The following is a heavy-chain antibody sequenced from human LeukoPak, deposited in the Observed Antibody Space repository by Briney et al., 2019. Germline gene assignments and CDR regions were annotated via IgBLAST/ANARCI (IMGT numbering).Heavy chain of an antibody. CDR2: IYHSGST. D-gene: IGHD4-17*01. V-gene: IGHV4-38-2*01. CDR3: ARGPYGDDDTLGWFDP. Sequence: SETLSLTCAVSDYSISSGYSWGWIRQPPGKGLEWIGSIYHSGSTYYNPSLKSRVTISLDTSKNQFSLKLSSVTAADTAVYYCARGPYGDDDTLGWFDPWGQGTLVTVSS. CDR1: DYSISSGYS. J-gene: IGHJ5*02.